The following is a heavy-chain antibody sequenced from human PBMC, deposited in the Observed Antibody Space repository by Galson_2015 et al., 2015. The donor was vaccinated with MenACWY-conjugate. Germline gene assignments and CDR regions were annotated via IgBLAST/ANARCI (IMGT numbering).Heavy chain of an antibody. D-gene: IGHD2-2*01. V-gene: IGHV1-69*06. CDR2: IIPNLGTA. CDR1: GGTFNSYG. Sequence: SVKVSCKASGGTFNSYGISWVRRAPGQGLEWMGGIIPNLGTAKYAQKFQGRVTITADTSTSTVYMELSSLRSEDTAVFYCARSEEPVKGYCSSSSCYFFDFWGQGTPVTVSS. CDR3: ARSEEPVKGYCSSSSCYFFDF. J-gene: IGHJ4*02.